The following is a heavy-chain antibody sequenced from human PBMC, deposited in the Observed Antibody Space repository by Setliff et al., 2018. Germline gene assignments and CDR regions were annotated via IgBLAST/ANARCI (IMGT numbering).Heavy chain of an antibody. CDR3: ARVFCRRSCLVESYMDV. J-gene: IGHJ6*03. D-gene: IGHD3-16*01. V-gene: IGHV3-48*01. Sequence: LRLSCAASGFTFRSYSMNWVRQAPGKGLEWVSYISSSSSTIYYADSVKGRFTISREDSEDTLYLQMNSLKTEDTAVYFCARVFCRRSCLVESYMDVWGTGTTVTVSS. CDR2: ISSSSSTI. CDR1: GFTFRSYS.